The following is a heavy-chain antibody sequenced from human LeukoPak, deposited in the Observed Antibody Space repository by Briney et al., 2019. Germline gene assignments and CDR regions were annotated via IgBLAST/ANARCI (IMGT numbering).Heavy chain of an antibody. J-gene: IGHJ4*02. Sequence: PGGSLRLSCAASGFTFSSYWMSWVRQAPGKGLEWVSTISGSGATTYYTDSVNGRFTISRDNSKNTLYLQMNSLRAEDTAVYNCAKDSRYGYRWDYDYWGQGTPVTVSS. CDR1: GFTFSSYW. CDR3: AKDSRYGYRWDYDY. CDR2: ISGSGATT. D-gene: IGHD5-18*01. V-gene: IGHV3-23*01.